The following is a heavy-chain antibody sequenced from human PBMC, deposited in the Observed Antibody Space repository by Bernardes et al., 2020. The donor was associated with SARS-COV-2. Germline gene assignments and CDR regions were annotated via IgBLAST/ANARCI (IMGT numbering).Heavy chain of an antibody. Sequence: GGSLRLSCAASGFTVSNDFINRVRQAPGEGLEWVSGIYSGTDINYADSVKGRFTTSRDNSKNTVYLQMNSLRPEDTAVYYCARDLTIMGMDIWGHGTTVKVSS. CDR1: GFTVSNDF. CDR2: IYSGTDI. D-gene: IGHD5-12*01. J-gene: IGHJ6*02. V-gene: IGHV3-66*02. CDR3: ARDLTIMGMDI.